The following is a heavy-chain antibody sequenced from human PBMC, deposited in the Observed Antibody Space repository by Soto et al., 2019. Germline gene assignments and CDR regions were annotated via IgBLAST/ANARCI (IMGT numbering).Heavy chain of an antibody. CDR3: ARGGYRHYYYYYGMDV. CDR2: IIPIFGTA. J-gene: IGHJ6*02. CDR1: GVTFSSYA. Sequence: QVQLVQSGAEVKKPGSSVKVSCKASGVTFSSYAISRVRQAPGQGLEWMGGIIPIFGTANYAQKFQGRVTITADESTSTAYMELSSMRSEDTAVYYCARGGYRHYYYYYGMDVWGQGTTVTVSS. D-gene: IGHD5-12*01. V-gene: IGHV1-69*01.